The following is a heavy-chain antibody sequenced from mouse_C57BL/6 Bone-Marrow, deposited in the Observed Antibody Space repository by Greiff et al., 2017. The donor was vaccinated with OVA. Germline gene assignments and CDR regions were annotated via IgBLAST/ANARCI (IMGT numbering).Heavy chain of an antibody. CDR2: ISYDGSN. V-gene: IGHV3-6*01. J-gene: IGHJ2*01. Sequence: VQLKESGPGLVKPSQSLSLTCSVTGYSITSGYYWNWIRQFPGNKLEWMGYISYDGSNNYNPSLKNRISSTRYTSKNQFFLKLNSVTTEDTATYYCARGIYDGSDYWGQGTTLTVSS. CDR3: ARGIYDGSDY. CDR1: GYSITSGYY. D-gene: IGHD2-3*01.